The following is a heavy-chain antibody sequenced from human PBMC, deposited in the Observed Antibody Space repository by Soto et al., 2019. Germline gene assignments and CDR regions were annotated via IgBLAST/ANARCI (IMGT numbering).Heavy chain of an antibody. CDR1: GGSISSSSYY. V-gene: IGHV4-39*01. CDR3: ARRTYGGNSYYFDY. CDR2: IYYSGST. D-gene: IGHD4-17*01. Sequence: PXXTLSLPCTVSGGSISSSSYYWGFIRQPPGKGLEWIGSIYYSGSTYYNPSLKSRVTISVDTSKNQFSLKLSSVTAADTAVYYCARRTYGGNSYYFDYWGQGTLVTVSS. J-gene: IGHJ4*02.